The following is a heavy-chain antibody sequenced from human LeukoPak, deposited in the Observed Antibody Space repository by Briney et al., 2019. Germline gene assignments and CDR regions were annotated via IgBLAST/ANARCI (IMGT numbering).Heavy chain of an antibody. Sequence: SETLSLTCTVSGGSISSGGYSWSWIRQHPGKGLEWIGYIYYSGSTYYNPSLKSRVTISVDTSKNQFSLKLSSVTAADTAVYYCARTTVFWYFDLWGRGTLVTVSS. CDR3: ARTTVFWYFDL. CDR1: GGSISSGGYS. J-gene: IGHJ2*01. D-gene: IGHD4-17*01. CDR2: IYYSGST. V-gene: IGHV4-31*03.